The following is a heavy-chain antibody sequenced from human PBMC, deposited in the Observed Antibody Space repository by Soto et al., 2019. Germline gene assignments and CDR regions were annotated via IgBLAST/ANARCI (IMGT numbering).Heavy chain of an antibody. J-gene: IGHJ4*02. D-gene: IGHD6-13*01. CDR1: GFTFSSYA. CDR3: AYSSTPFDY. V-gene: IGHV3-23*01. CDR2: ISGSGGST. Sequence: EVQLLESGGGLVQPGGSLRLSCAASGFTFSSYAMSWVRQPPGKGLEWVSAISGSGGSTYYADSVKGRFTSSRDNSKNPLYLQMNSLRAEDTAVYYCAYSSTPFDYWGQGTLVTVSS.